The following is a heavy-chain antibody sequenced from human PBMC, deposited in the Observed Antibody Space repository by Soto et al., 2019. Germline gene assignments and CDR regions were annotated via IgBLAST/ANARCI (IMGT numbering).Heavy chain of an antibody. CDR1: GYSFTTYW. Sequence: GESLKISCETSGYSFTTYWISWVRQMPGKGLEWMGIIYPGDSDTRYSPSFQGQVTISADKSISTAYLQWSSLKASDTAMYYWARHFRDPFGFDPWGQGTLVTVSS. CDR3: ARHFRDPFGFDP. J-gene: IGHJ5*02. CDR2: IYPGDSDT. V-gene: IGHV5-51*01.